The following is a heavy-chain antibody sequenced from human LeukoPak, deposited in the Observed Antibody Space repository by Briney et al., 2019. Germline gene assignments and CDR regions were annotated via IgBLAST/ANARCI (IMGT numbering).Heavy chain of an antibody. D-gene: IGHD1-26*01. CDR2: FDPEDGET. J-gene: IGHJ5*02. V-gene: IGHV1-24*01. Sequence: ASVNVSCKVSVYTLTELSMRWVRQAPGKGREWMGGFDPEDGETIYAQKFQGRVTMTEDTSTDTAYMELSSLRSEDTAVYYCATVVGATGNWFDPWGQGTLVTVSS. CDR3: ATVVGATGNWFDP. CDR1: VYTLTELS.